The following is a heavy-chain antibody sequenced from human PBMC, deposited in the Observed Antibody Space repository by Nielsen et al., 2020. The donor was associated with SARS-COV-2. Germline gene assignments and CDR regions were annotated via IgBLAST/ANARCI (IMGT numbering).Heavy chain of an antibody. CDR1: GFTFDDYA. CDR2: ISWNSGSI. D-gene: IGHD1-26*01. CDR3: AKDIGYSGSSLGDY. J-gene: IGHJ4*02. V-gene: IGHV3-9*01. Sequence: GGSLRLSCAASGFTFDDYAMHWVRQAPGKGLEWVSGISWNSGSIGYADSVKGRFTVSRDNAKNSLYLQMNSLRAEDTALYYCAKDIGYSGSSLGDYWGQGTLVTVSS.